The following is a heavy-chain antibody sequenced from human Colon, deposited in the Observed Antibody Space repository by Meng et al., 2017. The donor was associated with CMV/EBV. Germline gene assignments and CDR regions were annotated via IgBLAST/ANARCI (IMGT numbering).Heavy chain of an antibody. CDR2: IYHSGTT. CDR3: AKIPLGYSLSPLVGLDP. J-gene: IGHJ5*02. V-gene: IGHV4-4*02. Sequence: VSGLWNPSGILSVICLCYVVSIISDNWWTWVRQPPGKGLEWIGEIYHSGTTNYNPSLMSRVTISVDKSKNQVSLNLSSVTAADTAVYFCAKIPLGYSLSPLVGLDPWGQGTLVTVSS. D-gene: IGHD5-18*01. CDR1: VVSIISDNW.